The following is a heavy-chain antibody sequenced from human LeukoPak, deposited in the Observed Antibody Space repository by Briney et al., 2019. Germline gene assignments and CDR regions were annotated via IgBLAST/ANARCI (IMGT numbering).Heavy chain of an antibody. J-gene: IGHJ4*02. Sequence: PGGSLRLSCAASGFTFNNYWMSWVRQAPGKGLEWLANIKEDGSRKYYVDSVKGRFTISRDNAKKSLFLQMNSLRAEDTGVHYCARDGVTSSVDYWGQGTLVTVSS. CDR2: IKEDGSRK. D-gene: IGHD2-21*02. CDR3: ARDGVTSSVDY. CDR1: GFTFNNYW. V-gene: IGHV3-7*01.